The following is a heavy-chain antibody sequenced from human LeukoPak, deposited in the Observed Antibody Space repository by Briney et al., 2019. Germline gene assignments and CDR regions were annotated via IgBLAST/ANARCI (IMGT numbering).Heavy chain of an antibody. J-gene: IGHJ5*02. D-gene: IGHD3-10*01. CDR3: ARDGYYYGSGSYNWFDP. CDR1: GFTFSNSW. CDR2: IKPDGSAQ. Sequence: GGSLRLSCAASGFTFSNSWMSWVRQAPGKGLEWVATIKPDGSAQYYVDSVKGRFTIPRDNAKNSLFLQINSLRAEDTAVYYCARDGYYYGSGSYNWFDPWGQGTLVTVSS. V-gene: IGHV3-7*01.